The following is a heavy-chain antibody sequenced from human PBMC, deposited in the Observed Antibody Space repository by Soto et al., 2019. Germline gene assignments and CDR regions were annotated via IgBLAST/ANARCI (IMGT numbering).Heavy chain of an antibody. CDR1: GYTFTSYG. CDR3: ARDVRSHDYGHYYYGMDV. J-gene: IGHJ6*02. D-gene: IGHD4-17*01. CDR2: ISIYNGNT. V-gene: IGHV1-18*01. Sequence: QVQLVQSGAEVNKPGASVKVSCKASGYTFTSYGISWVRQAPGQGLEWMGWISIYNGNTNYAQKLQGRVTMTTDTSTSTAYMEQRSLRSDDTAVYYCARDVRSHDYGHYYYGMDVWGQGTTVTVSS.